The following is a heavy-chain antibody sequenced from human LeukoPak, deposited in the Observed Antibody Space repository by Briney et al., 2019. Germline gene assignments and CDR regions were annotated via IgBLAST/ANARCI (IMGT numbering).Heavy chain of an antibody. CDR3: ARSGAAWGGYPPHASDI. CDR1: GDSISTYY. CDR2: VHNIRST. D-gene: IGHD3-3*01. J-gene: IGHJ3*02. V-gene: IGHV4-59*01. Sequence: PSEPLALTCTVSGDSISTYYWTWIRQPPGKGLEWIGYVHNIRSTDYNPSLKSRVTISVNTSKNEFSLRLNSVTAADTAVYYCARSGAAWGGYPPHASDIWGQGTMVTVSP.